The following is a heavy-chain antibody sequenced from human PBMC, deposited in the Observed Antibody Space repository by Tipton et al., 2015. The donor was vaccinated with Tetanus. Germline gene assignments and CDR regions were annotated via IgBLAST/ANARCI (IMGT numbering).Heavy chain of an antibody. D-gene: IGHD2-8*01. CDR2: IFASGST. J-gene: IGHJ3*01. CDR1: GDSMTRYY. Sequence: PGLVKPSETLSLTCTVSGDSMTRYYWSWIRQPPGKGLEWISYIFASGSTNYNPALKSRVTISMDTSKNQISLNLTSVAAADTAVYFCARRSYCTSTRCFDAFDLWGPGTRVTVSS. V-gene: IGHV4-4*08. CDR3: ARRSYCTSTRCFDAFDL.